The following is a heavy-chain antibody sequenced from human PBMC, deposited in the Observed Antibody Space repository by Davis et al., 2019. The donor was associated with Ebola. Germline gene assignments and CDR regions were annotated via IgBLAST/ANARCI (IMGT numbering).Heavy chain of an antibody. D-gene: IGHD3-10*01. V-gene: IGHV3-66*01. CDR3: VKARGPH. Sequence: GESLKISCAASGFTVSSNYMSWVRQAPGKGLEWVSVIYSGGSTYYADSVKGRFTISRDNSKNTQYLQMNSLRAEDTAVYYCVKARGPHWGQGTLVTVSS. CDR2: IYSGGST. J-gene: IGHJ4*02. CDR1: GFTVSSNY.